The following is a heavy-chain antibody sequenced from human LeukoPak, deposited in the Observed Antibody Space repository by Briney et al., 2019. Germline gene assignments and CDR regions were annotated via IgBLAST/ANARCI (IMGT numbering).Heavy chain of an antibody. CDR3: ARGGTHYYDSSGYYSIFDY. Sequence: ASVKISCKVSGYTFTDYYMHWVQQAPGKGLEWMGLVDPEDGETIYAEKFQGRVTITADTSTDTAYMELSSLRSEDTAVYYCARGGTHYYDSSGYYSIFDYWGQGTLVTVSS. D-gene: IGHD3-22*01. CDR1: GYTFTDYY. V-gene: IGHV1-69-2*01. CDR2: VDPEDGET. J-gene: IGHJ4*02.